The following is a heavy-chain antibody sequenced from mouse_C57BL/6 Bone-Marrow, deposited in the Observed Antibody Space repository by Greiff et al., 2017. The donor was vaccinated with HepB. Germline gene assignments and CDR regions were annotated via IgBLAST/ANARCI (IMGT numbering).Heavy chain of an antibody. V-gene: IGHV1-19*01. Sequence: VQLQQSGPVLVKPGASVKMSCKASGYTFTDYYMNWVKQSHGKSLEWIGVINPYNGGTSYNQKFKGKATLTVDKSSSTAYMELNSLTSEDSAVYYCARSRGLLPYFDYWGQGTTLTVSS. CDR3: ARSRGLLPYFDY. CDR1: GYTFTDYY. CDR2: INPYNGGT. J-gene: IGHJ2*01. D-gene: IGHD2-3*01.